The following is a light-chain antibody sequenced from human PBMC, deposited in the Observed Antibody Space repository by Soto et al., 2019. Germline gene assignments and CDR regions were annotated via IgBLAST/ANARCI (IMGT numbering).Light chain of an antibody. CDR2: GAS. CDR1: QSVSNY. Sequence: EIVLTQSPGTLSLSPGERATLSCRARQSVSNYLAWYQQKPGQAPRLLIYGASSRATGIPDRFSGSGSGTDFTLTISILEPEYFAVYYCQQYGGSPQTFGQGTKVEIK. V-gene: IGKV3-20*01. J-gene: IGKJ1*01. CDR3: QQYGGSPQT.